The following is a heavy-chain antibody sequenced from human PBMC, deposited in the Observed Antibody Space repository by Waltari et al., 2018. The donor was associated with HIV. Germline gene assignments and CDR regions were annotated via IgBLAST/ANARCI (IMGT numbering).Heavy chain of an antibody. D-gene: IGHD2-21*02. CDR1: TFPFSHFE. V-gene: IGHV3-48*03. CDR3: ARDGHHGVTKRGNAFDL. Sequence: EVQLVESGGGAVQPGGSLSLSCVAATFPFSHFEMNWVRQAPGKDLEWISYISGSGSTIYYSDSVKGRFTISRDNAKNSLYLRMNYLTAEDTAIYYCARDGHHGVTKRGNAFDLWGQGTMVTVSP. CDR2: ISGSGSTI. J-gene: IGHJ3*01.